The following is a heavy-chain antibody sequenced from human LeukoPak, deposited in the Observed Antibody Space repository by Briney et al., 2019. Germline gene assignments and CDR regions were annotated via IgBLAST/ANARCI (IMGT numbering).Heavy chain of an antibody. CDR2: ISSSSSYI. J-gene: IGHJ2*01. CDR1: GFTFSSYS. D-gene: IGHD3-10*01. V-gene: IGHV3-21*01. CDR3: ARELSGYYGSGSFRYFDL. Sequence: GGSLRLSCAASGFTFSSYSMNWVRQAPGKGLEWVSSISSSSSYIYYADSVKGRFTISRDNAKNSLYLQMNSLRAEDTAVYYCARELSGYYGSGSFRYFDLWGRGTLVTVSS.